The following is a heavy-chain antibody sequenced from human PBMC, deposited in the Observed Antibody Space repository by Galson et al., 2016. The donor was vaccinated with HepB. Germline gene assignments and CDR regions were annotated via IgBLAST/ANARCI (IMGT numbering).Heavy chain of an antibody. CDR3: ARDEGYSNGWSD. Sequence: SLRLSCAASGFTFSGSAMHWVRQASGKGLEWVGRIRSKANNYATAYAASVKGRFTISRDDSKNTAYLQMNSLKAEDTAVYYCARDEGYSNGWSDWGQGTLVTVSS. CDR1: GFTFSGSA. CDR2: IRSKANNYAT. J-gene: IGHJ4*02. V-gene: IGHV3-73*01. D-gene: IGHD6-19*01.